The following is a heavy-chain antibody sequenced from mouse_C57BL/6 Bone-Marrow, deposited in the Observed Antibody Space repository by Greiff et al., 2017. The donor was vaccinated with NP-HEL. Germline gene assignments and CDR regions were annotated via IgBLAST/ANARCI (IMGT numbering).Heavy chain of an antibody. CDR3: ASDAYPYYAMDY. CDR2: ISDGGSYT. Sequence: EVQRVESGGGLVKPGRSLKLSCAASGFTFSSYAMSWVRQTPEKRLEWVATISDGGSYTYYPDNVKGRFTISRDNAKNNLYLQMSHLKSEDTAMYYCASDAYPYYAMDYWGQGTSVTVSS. D-gene: IGHD5-1*01. CDR1: GFTFSSYA. J-gene: IGHJ4*01. V-gene: IGHV5-4*01.